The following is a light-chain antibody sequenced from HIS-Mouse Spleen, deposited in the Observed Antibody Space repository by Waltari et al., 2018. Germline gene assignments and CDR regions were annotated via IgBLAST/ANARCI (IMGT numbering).Light chain of an antibody. CDR2: GKN. J-gene: IGLJ1*01. V-gene: IGLV3-19*01. CDR1: SLRSYY. Sequence: CQGDSLRSYYASWYQQKPGQAPVLVIYGKNNRPSGIPDRFSGSSSGNTASLTITGAQAEDEADYYCNSRDSSGNHLVFGTGTKVTVL. CDR3: NSRDSSGNHLV.